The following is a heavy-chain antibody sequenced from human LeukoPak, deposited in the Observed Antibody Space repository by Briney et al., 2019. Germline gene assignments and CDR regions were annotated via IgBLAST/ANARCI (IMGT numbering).Heavy chain of an antibody. CDR2: ISYDGSNK. CDR3: AKPLYGDQGGGAFDI. Sequence: TGGSLRLSCAASGFTFSSYGIHWVRQAPGKGLEWVAVISYDGSNKYYADSVKGRFTISRDNSKNTLYLQMNSLRAEDTAVYYCAKPLYGDQGGGAFDIWGQGTMVTVSS. J-gene: IGHJ3*02. V-gene: IGHV3-30*18. CDR1: GFTFSSYG. D-gene: IGHD4-17*01.